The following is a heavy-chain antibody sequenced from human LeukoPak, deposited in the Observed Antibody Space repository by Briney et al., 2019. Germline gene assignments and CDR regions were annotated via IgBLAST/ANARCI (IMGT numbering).Heavy chain of an antibody. D-gene: IGHD3-9*01. CDR3: AREFDISRYDMDV. CDR1: GLTFSTNW. J-gene: IGHJ6*02. Sequence: GGSLRLSCAASGLTFSTNWMSWVRQAPGKGLEWVANIKQDGSEKYYVDSVKGRFTISRDNAKNSLYLQMNSLRAEDTAVYYCAREFDISRYDMDVWGQGTTVTVSS. CDR2: IKQDGSEK. V-gene: IGHV3-7*04.